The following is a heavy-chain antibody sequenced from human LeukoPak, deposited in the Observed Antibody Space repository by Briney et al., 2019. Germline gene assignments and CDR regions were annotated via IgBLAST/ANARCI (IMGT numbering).Heavy chain of an antibody. J-gene: IGHJ4*02. V-gene: IGHV1-2*02. CDR3: ARVTGYYDSSGDY. D-gene: IGHD3-22*01. CDR1: GYTFTGYY. Sequence: ASVKVSCKASGYTFTGYYMHWVRQAPGQGLEWMGWINPNSGGTNYAQKFQGRVTMTRDTSISTAYMELSRLRSDDTAVYYCARVTGYYDSSGDYWGQGTLVTVSS. CDR2: INPNSGGT.